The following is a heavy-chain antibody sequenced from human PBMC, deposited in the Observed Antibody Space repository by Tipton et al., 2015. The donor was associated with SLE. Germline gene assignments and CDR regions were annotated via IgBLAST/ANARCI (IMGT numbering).Heavy chain of an antibody. J-gene: IGHJ4*02. CDR3: TRASLCSGGSCSLGVLDN. CDR2: IYTGETT. D-gene: IGHD2-15*01. V-gene: IGHV3-23*03. Sequence: SLRLSCAATGSTFDEFSMHWVRQAPGKGLEWVSVIYTGETTDYSESVKGRFTISRDNSKNTLYLHLNSLRAEDSAVYYCTRASLCSGGSCSLGVLDNWGQGTLVTVSS. CDR1: GSTFDEFS.